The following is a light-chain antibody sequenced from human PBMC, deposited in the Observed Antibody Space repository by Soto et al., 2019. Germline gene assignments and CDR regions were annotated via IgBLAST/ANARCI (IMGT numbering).Light chain of an antibody. CDR3: CSYADSDTFYV. J-gene: IGLJ1*01. CDR2: DVS. V-gene: IGLV2-11*01. Sequence: QSVLTQPDSVSGSPGQSVTISCTGTSXDVGGYNYVSWYQQHPGKAPKLMIYDVSKRPSGVPDRFSGSKSGNTASLTISGLQAEDEADYYCCSYADSDTFYVFGTGTKVTVL. CDR1: SXDVGGYNY.